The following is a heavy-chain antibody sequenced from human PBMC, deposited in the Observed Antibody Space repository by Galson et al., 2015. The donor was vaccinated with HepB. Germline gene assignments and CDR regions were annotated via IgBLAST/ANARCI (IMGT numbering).Heavy chain of an antibody. Sequence: SVKVSCKASGGTFSSYAISWVRQAPGQGLEWMGGIIPIFGTANYAQKFQGRVTITADESTSTAYMKLSSLRSEDTAVYYCARGRGIVVVPASLAKGYYMDVWGKGTTVTVSS. J-gene: IGHJ6*03. D-gene: IGHD2-2*01. CDR2: IIPIFGTA. CDR3: ARGRGIVVVPASLAKGYYMDV. CDR1: GGTFSSYA. V-gene: IGHV1-69*13.